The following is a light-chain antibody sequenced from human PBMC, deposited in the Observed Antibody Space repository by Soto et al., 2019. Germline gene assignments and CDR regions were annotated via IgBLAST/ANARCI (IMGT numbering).Light chain of an antibody. CDR2: GNT. J-gene: IGLJ2*01. Sequence: QSALTQPPSVSGAPGQRVTISCTGSSSNFGAGYDVHWYQQLPGTAPKILIYGNTNRPSGVPDRFSGSKSGTSASLAITGLQAEDEADYSCQSYGSGLSGLVFGGGTKLTVL. CDR3: QSYGSGLSGLV. V-gene: IGLV1-40*01. CDR1: SSNFGAGYD.